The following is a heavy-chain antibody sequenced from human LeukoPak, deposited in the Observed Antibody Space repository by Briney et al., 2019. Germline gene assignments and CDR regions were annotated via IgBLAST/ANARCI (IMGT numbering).Heavy chain of an antibody. V-gene: IGHV3-21*01. CDR2: ISSSSNYR. D-gene: IGHD2-2*02. CDR3: ARTSVAAAISPYYFDY. Sequence: GGSLRLSCAASGFTFSRYSMNWVRQAPGKGLEWVSFISSSSNYRYYADSVKGRFTISRDNAKNSLYLQMASLRAEDTAVYYCARTSVAAAISPYYFDYWGQGTLVTVSS. CDR1: GFTFSRYS. J-gene: IGHJ4*02.